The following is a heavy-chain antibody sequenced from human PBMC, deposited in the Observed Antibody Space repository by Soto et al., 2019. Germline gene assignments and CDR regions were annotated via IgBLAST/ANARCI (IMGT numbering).Heavy chain of an antibody. V-gene: IGHV3-33*01. D-gene: IGHD3-22*01. Sequence: PGGSLRLSCAASGFTFSSYGMHWVRQAPGKGLEWVAVIWYDGSNKYYADSVKGRFTISRDNSKNTLYLQMNSLRAEDTAVYYCARDPNPSPYYYDSSGYPGYWGQGTLVTVSS. CDR3: ARDPNPSPYYYDSSGYPGY. CDR1: GFTFSSYG. J-gene: IGHJ4*02. CDR2: IWYDGSNK.